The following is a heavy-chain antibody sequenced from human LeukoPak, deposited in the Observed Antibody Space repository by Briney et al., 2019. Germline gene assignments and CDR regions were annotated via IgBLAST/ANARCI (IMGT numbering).Heavy chain of an antibody. V-gene: IGHV3-49*03. CDR2: IRSKAYGGTT. CDR1: GFTFGDYA. CDR3: TRHYDFWSGYRGDAFDI. Sequence: GGSLRLSCTASGFTFGDYAMSWFRQAPGKGLEWVGFIRSKAYGGTTEYAASVKGRFTISRDDSKSIAYLQMNSLKTEDTAVYYCTRHYDFWSGYRGDAFDIWGQGTMVTVSS. J-gene: IGHJ3*02. D-gene: IGHD3-3*01.